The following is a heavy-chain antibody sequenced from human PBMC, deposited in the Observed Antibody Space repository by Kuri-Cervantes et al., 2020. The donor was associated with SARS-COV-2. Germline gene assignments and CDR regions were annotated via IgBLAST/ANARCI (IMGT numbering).Heavy chain of an antibody. J-gene: IGHJ5*02. CDR3: ARQMAMVTQQGWFDP. CDR2: IYYSGST. V-gene: IGHV4-39*01. CDR1: GGSISSSSCY. D-gene: IGHD4/OR15-4a*01. Sequence: SETLSLTCTVSGGSISSSSCYWGWIRQPPGKGLEWIGSIYYSGSTYYNPSLKSRVTISVDTSKNQFSLKLNSVTAADTAVYYCARQMAMVTQQGWFDPWGQGTRVTVYS.